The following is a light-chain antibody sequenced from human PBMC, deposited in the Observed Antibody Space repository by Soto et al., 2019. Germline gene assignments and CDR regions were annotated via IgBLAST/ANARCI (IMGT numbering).Light chain of an antibody. CDR2: DAS. CDR3: QQRSNWPPGLT. CDR1: QSVRSY. V-gene: IGKV3-11*01. J-gene: IGKJ4*01. Sequence: EIVLTQSPATLSLSPGERATLSCRASQSVRSYLAWYQQKPGQAPRLLIYDASNRATGIPARFSGSGSGTDFTLTISSLEPEDFAVYYCQQRSNWPPGLTFGGGTKVEIK.